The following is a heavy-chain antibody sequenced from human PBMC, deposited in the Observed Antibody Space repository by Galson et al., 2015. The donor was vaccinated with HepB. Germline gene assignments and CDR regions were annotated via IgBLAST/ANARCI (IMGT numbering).Heavy chain of an antibody. J-gene: IGHJ6*02. Sequence: SLRLSCAASGFTFSTYAGFWVRQAPGKGLDWVSGISGSGAGTYYADSVKGRFTISRDNSKNMIYLQMNSLRVEDTAVYYCAKEDSGLHGASYVYFGIDVWGRGTTVSVSS. CDR1: GFTFSTYA. D-gene: IGHD6-19*01. CDR2: ISGSGAGT. CDR3: AKEDSGLHGASYVYFGIDV. V-gene: IGHV3-23*01.